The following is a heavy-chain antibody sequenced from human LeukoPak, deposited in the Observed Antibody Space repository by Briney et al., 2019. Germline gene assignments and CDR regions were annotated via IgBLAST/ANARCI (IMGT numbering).Heavy chain of an antibody. CDR2: IYPGDSDT. CDR1: GYSFTSYW. J-gene: IGHJ4*02. V-gene: IGHV5-51*01. Sequence: GESLKISCKGSGYSFTSYWIGWVRQMPGKGLERIGIIYPGDSDTRYSPSFQGQFTISADKSISTAYLQWSSLKASDTAMYYCARFAAYYDFWSGPWSPADYWGQGTLVTVSS. D-gene: IGHD3-3*01. CDR3: ARFAAYYDFWSGPWSPADY.